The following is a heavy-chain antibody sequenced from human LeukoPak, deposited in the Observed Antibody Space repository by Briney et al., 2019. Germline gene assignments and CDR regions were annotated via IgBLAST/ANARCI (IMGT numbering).Heavy chain of an antibody. J-gene: IGHJ3*02. CDR1: GFTFRIYA. D-gene: IGHD3-22*01. V-gene: IGHV3-23*01. CDR3: AKNYHDNSAYFSWAFDI. CDR2: IGASGAS. Sequence: TGGSLRLSCAASGFTFRIYAMTWIRQAPGKGLEWVSAIGASGASFYADSVKGRFTISRDNYRNTLYLQMNSLRTEDTAVYYCAKNYHDNSAYFSWAFDIWGQGTMVTLSS.